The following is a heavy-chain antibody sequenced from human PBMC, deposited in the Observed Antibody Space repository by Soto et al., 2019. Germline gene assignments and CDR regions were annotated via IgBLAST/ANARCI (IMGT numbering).Heavy chain of an antibody. V-gene: IGHV3-21*06. CDR2: ISSRSYYI. J-gene: IGHJ6*02. Sequence: PGGSLRLSCTPSGLSFSTHSMNWVRQAPGKGPEWVSCISSRSYYIYYADLVKGRFTISRDNAKNTLFLQMNSLRVDDTAVYYCARNRDPSSKAHGMDVWGQGTTVTVSS. CDR3: ARNRDPSSKAHGMDV. CDR1: GLSFSTHS.